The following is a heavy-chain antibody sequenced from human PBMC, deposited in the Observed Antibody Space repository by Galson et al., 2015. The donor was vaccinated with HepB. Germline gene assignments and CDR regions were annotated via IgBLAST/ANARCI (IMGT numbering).Heavy chain of an antibody. CDR1: GGTLSNYA. D-gene: IGHD3-3*01. V-gene: IGHV1-69*06. J-gene: IGHJ4*02. Sequence: SVKVSCKASGGTLSNYAINWVRQAPGQGLEWMGGIIPIFGTTNYAQQFQGRVTITADKSTSTAYMELSSLRSEDTAVYYCARARPESFDFWSGYSHFDYWGQGTLVTVSS. CDR3: ARARPESFDFWSGYSHFDY. CDR2: IIPIFGTT.